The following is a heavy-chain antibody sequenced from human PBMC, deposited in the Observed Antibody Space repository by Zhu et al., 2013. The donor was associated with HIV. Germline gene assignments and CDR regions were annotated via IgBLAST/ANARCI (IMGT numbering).Heavy chain of an antibody. J-gene: IGHJ5*02. CDR1: GYTFTDFY. D-gene: IGHD3-22*01. CDR2: MNPNSGAT. V-gene: IGHV1-2*02. Sequence: QVQLVQSGADVKKPGASVKVSCKASGYTFTDFYMHWVRQAPGQGLEWMGWMNPNSGATNYVRKFEGRVTMTRDTSISTAYLELSSLRSDDTAMYYCARCPDSSGYFDPWGQGTLVTVSS. CDR3: ARCPDSSGYFDP.